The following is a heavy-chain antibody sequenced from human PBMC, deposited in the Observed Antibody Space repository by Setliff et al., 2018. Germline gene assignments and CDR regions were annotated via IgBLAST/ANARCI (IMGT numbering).Heavy chain of an antibody. D-gene: IGHD3-22*01. V-gene: IGHV4-61*02. J-gene: IGHJ4*02. Sequence: SETLSLTCTVSGGSISSGSYYWSWIRQPAGKGLEWIGRIYTSGSTNYNPSLKSRATISIGTSKNQFSLKLSSVTAADTAVYYCARDFDSSGNFDYWGQGTLVTVSS. CDR1: GGSISSGSYY. CDR2: IYTSGST. CDR3: ARDFDSSGNFDY.